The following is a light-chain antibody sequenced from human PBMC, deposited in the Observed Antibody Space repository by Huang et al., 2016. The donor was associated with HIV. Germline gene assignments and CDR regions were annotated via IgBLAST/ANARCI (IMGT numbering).Light chain of an antibody. Sequence: DIQMTQFPTSLSASVGDRLSISCRSSQSISKYLNWYHQKPGGAPKLLISGTSNLQSGVPTRFSGSGSGTQFTLAINNLQPEDSATYYCQQSYSVPRTFGQGTKLQI. V-gene: IGKV1-39*01. J-gene: IGKJ2*01. CDR1: QSISKY. CDR2: GTS. CDR3: QQSYSVPRT.